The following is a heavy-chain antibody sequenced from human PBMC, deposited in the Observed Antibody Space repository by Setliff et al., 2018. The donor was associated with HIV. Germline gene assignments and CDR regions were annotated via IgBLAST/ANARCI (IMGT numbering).Heavy chain of an antibody. V-gene: IGHV4-31*03. CDR2: MYYSGST. D-gene: IGHD6-6*01. J-gene: IGHJ2*01. CDR3: ARSRDARGWYFDL. Sequence: SETLSLTCIVSGGSISSGGYYWSWIRQHPGKGLEWIGYMYYSGSTNYNPSLKSRVTISVDTSKNQFSLKVSSVTAADTAVYYCARSRDARGWYFDLWGRGTLVTVSS. CDR1: GGSISSGGYY.